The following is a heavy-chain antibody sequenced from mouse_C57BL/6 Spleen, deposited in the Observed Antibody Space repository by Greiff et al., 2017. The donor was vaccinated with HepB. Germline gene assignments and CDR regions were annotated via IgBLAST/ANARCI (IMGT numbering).Heavy chain of an antibody. CDR2: IDPSDSYT. V-gene: IGHV1-69*01. Sequence: QVQLQQPGAELVMPGASVKLSCKASGYTFTSYWMHWVKQRPGQGLEWIGEIDPSDSYTNYNQKFKGKSTLTVDKSSSTAYMQLSSLTSEDSAVYYGTRSYGGNYAWFAYWGQGTLVTVSA. D-gene: IGHD1-1*02. CDR3: TRSYGGNYAWFAY. CDR1: GYTFTSYW. J-gene: IGHJ3*01.